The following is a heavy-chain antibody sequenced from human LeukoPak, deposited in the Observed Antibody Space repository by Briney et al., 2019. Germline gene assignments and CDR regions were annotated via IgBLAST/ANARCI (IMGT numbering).Heavy chain of an antibody. V-gene: IGHV4-39*02. CDR3: ARDRWTTVTAVFDY. Sequence: SETLSLTCTVFGGSISSSSHYWGWIRQPPGEGLEWIGSIYFSGSTYYSPSLKSRVTISVDPSTNQFSLKLTSVTAADTAVYYCARDRWTTVTAVFDYWGQGTLVTVSS. J-gene: IGHJ4*02. CDR2: IYFSGST. D-gene: IGHD4-17*01. CDR1: GGSISSSSHY.